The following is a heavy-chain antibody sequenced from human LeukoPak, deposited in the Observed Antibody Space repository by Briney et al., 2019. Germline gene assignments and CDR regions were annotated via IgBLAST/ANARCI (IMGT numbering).Heavy chain of an antibody. CDR3: ARDKVVPAALFDP. V-gene: IGHV4-34*01. CDR1: GGSFSGYY. J-gene: IGHJ5*02. CDR2: INHSGST. Sequence: SETLSLTCAVYGGSFSGYYWSWIRQPPGKGLEWIGEINHSGSTNYNPSLKRRGTISSDTSNNQFFLKLSSVTAADTAVYYCARDKVVPAALFDPWGQGTLVTVSS. D-gene: IGHD2-2*01.